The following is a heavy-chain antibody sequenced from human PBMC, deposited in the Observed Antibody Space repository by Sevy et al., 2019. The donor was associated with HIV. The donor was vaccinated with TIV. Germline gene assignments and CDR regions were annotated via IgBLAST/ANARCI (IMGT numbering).Heavy chain of an antibody. CDR1: GFTFSNAW. Sequence: GGSLRLSCAASGFTFSNAWMNWDRQAPGKGLEWVGRIKSKTDGGTTDNAAPVKGRFTISRDDSKNTLYLQMNSLKTEDTAVYYCTTASGIAAAGLDDYYYGMDVWGQGTTVTVSS. D-gene: IGHD6-13*01. J-gene: IGHJ6*02. CDR3: TTASGIAAAGLDDYYYGMDV. CDR2: IKSKTDGGTT. V-gene: IGHV3-15*07.